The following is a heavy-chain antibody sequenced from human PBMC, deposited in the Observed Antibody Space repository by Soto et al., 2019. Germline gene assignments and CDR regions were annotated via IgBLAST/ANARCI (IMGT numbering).Heavy chain of an antibody. V-gene: IGHV4-59*01. CDR2: IYYSGST. CDR1: GGSISSYY. D-gene: IGHD3-3*01. J-gene: IGHJ6*03. Sequence: PETLSLTCTVSGGSISSYYWSSIRQPPGKGLEWIGSIYYSGSTNYNPSLKSRVTISVDTSKNQFSLKLSSVTAADTAVYYCARGVTIFGAVINPLASFYYMDVRGKGTTVTVSS. CDR3: ARGVTIFGAVINPLASFYYMDV.